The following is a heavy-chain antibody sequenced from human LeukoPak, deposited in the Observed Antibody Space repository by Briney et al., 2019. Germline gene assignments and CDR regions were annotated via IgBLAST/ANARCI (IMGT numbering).Heavy chain of an antibody. CDR3: ARAGSWLRWKGYNWFDP. Sequence: ASVPVSCKTSGYIFAHNGISWVRQAPGQGLEWMGWINTNTGNPTYAQGFTGRFVFSLDTSVSTAYLQISSLKAEDTAVYYCARAGSWLRWKGYNWFDPWGQGTLVTVSS. D-gene: IGHD4-23*01. CDR1: GYIFAHNG. J-gene: IGHJ5*02. V-gene: IGHV7-4-1*02. CDR2: INTNTGNP.